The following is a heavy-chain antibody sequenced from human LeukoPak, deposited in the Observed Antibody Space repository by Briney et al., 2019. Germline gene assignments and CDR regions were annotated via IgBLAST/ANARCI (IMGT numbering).Heavy chain of an antibody. J-gene: IGHJ3*02. CDR1: GFSFSSYS. CDR2: ISSSSSTM. D-gene: IGHD5-24*01. Sequence: GGSLRLSCATSGFSFSSYSMNWVRQAPGKGLEWVSYISSSSSTMYYADSVKGRFTISRDNAKNSLYLQMNSLRAEDTAVYYCARDPRDDYNSRIFDIWGLGTMVTVSS. V-gene: IGHV3-48*01. CDR3: ARDPRDDYNSRIFDI.